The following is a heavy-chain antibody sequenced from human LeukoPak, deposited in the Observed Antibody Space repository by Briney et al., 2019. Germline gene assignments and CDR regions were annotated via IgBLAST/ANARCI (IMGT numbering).Heavy chain of an antibody. J-gene: IGHJ4*02. CDR3: ARSPYFCGGDCFHFDF. D-gene: IGHD2-21*02. CDR2: ISGSGSTI. CDR1: GIAFSDYA. V-gene: IGHV3-48*02. Sequence: GGSLRLSCVASGIAFSDYAMNWVRQAPGKGLEWVSYISGSGSTIYYADSVEGRFTISRDKAKNSLYLQMNSLRDEDTAIYYCARSPYFCGGDCFHFDFWGQGTLVTVSS.